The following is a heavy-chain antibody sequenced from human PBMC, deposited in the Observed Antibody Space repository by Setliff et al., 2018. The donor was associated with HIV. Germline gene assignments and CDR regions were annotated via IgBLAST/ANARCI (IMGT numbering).Heavy chain of an antibody. J-gene: IGHJ6*03. Sequence: ASVKVSCKAYGYTFIDYGVRWVRQAPGQGLEWMGWINPYNGKRNYAQSLQGRVTMTTDTSTNSAYMELRNLKSDDTAVYYCTRAPGTGDYYFYMDVWGKGTTVTVSS. CDR2: INPYNGKR. D-gene: IGHD6-13*01. CDR1: GYTFIDYG. V-gene: IGHV1-18*01. CDR3: TRAPGTGDYYFYMDV.